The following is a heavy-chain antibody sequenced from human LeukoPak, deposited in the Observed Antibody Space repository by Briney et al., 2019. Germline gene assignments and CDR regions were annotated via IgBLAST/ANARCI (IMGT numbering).Heavy chain of an antibody. V-gene: IGHV4-38-2*02. J-gene: IGHJ3*02. CDR2: IYHSGST. Sequence: PSETLSLTCTVSGYSISSGYYWGWIRQPPGKGLEWIGSIYHSGSTYYNPSLKSRVAMSADTSKNQFSLKLSSVTAADTAVYYCAGRYNYGATYAFDIWGQGTMVTVSS. CDR1: GYSISSGYY. CDR3: AGRYNYGATYAFDI. D-gene: IGHD5-18*01.